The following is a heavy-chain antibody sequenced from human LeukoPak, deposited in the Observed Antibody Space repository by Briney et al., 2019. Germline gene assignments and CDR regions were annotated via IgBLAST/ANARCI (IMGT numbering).Heavy chain of an antibody. CDR3: ARGTYFDY. J-gene: IGHJ4*02. D-gene: IGHD1-1*01. V-gene: IGHV1-18*01. CDR1: GYTFTTYG. CDR2: TSAYKDKT. Sequence: ASVKVSCKASGYTFTTYGISWVRQAPGQGLEWMGWTSAYKDKTKYAQKLEGRVTMTTDTSTSTAYMEMRSLRSDDTAVYYCARGTYFDYWGQGTLVTVSS.